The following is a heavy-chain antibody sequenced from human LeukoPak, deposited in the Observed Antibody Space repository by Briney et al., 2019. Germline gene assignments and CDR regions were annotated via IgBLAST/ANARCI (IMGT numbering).Heavy chain of an antibody. D-gene: IGHD4-23*01. CDR1: TGSISSGGYY. J-gene: IGHJ4*02. CDR2: IYYSGIT. V-gene: IGHV4-31*03. CDR3: ARVWKPAGGNIDY. Sequence: SETLSLTCTVSTGSISSGGYYWSWIRQHPGKGLEWIGYIYYSGITYYNPSLKSRVSISIGTSKNQFSLKVTSVTAADTAVYYCARVWKPAGGNIDYWGQGTLVTVSS.